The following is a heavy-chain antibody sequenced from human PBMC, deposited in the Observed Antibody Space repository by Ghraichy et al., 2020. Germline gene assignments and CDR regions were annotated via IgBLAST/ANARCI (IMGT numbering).Heavy chain of an antibody. CDR1: RYTFTSYG. CDR2: ISAYNGNT. CDR3: ARGGSGITMVRGVIAEFDY. D-gene: IGHD3-10*01. Sequence: ASVKVSCKASRYTFTSYGISWVRQAPGQGLEWMGWISAYNGNTNYAQKLQGRVTMTTDTSTSTAYMELRSLRSDDTAVYYCARGGSGITMVRGVIAEFDYWGQGTLLTVSS. V-gene: IGHV1-18*04. J-gene: IGHJ4*02.